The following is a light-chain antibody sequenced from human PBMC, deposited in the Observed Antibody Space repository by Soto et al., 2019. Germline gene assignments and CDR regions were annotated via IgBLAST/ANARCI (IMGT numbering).Light chain of an antibody. CDR3: QQYKAYSWT. CDR2: HAS. J-gene: IGKJ1*01. Sequence: DIQMTQSPSTLSASVGDRVTITCRASQSISSWLAWYRQKPGEAPKLLIYHASNLETGVPSRFSGSGSGTELTLTISSLQPDDFATYYCQQYKAYSWTFGPGTKVEI. CDR1: QSISSW. V-gene: IGKV1-5*03.